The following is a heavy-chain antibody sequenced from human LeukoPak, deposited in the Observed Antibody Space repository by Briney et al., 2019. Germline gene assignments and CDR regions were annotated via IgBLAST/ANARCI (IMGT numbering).Heavy chain of an antibody. D-gene: IGHD5-12*01. V-gene: IGHV4-38-2*02. CDR2: IFVSGKS. CDR1: GYPITSDYY. CDR3: ARDPGSGFENLGYFDV. J-gene: IGHJ4*02. Sequence: SETLSLTCTVSGYPITSDYYWAWLRQSPGKGLEWIGTIFVSGKSYYNPSFTGRVTISLDTSKSRFSLRLTSSTVADSAVYFCARDPGSGFENLGYFDVWGPGALVTVSS.